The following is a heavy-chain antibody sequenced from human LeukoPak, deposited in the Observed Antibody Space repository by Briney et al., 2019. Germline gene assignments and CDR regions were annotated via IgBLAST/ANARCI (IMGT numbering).Heavy chain of an antibody. J-gene: IGHJ4*02. CDR1: GYTLTELS. CDR3: ATVSSYTYDNGGFYFDF. Sequence: ASVKVSCKVSGYTLTELSMHWVRQAPGKGLEWMGGFDPEDGETIYAQKFQGRVTMTEDTSTDTAYMDLSSLRSEDTAVYYCATVSSYTYDNGGFYFDFWGQGTLVTVSS. V-gene: IGHV1-24*01. D-gene: IGHD3-22*01. CDR2: FDPEDGET.